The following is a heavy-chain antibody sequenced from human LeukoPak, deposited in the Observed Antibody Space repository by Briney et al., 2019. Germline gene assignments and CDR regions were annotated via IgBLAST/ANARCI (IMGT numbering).Heavy chain of an antibody. CDR3: ARVNDPLRIAALDY. Sequence: GGSLRLSCAASGFTFSSYSMNWVRQAPGKGLEWVSSISSSSSYIYYADSVKGRFTISRDNAKNSLYLQMNSLRAEDTAVYYCARVNDPLRIAALDYWGQGTLVTVSS. J-gene: IGHJ4*02. CDR1: GFTFSSYS. V-gene: IGHV3-21*01. CDR2: ISSSSSYI. D-gene: IGHD6-13*01.